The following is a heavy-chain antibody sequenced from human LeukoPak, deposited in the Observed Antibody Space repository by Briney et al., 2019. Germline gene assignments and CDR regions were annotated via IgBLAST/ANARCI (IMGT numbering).Heavy chain of an antibody. D-gene: IGHD1-1*01. CDR3: ARGRPTNLNGIY. V-gene: IGHV1-8*01. CDR2: MNPESGNT. J-gene: IGHJ4*02. CDR1: GYTFTSHH. Sequence: GASVKVSCKASGYTFTSHHINWVRQATGRGFEWMGWMNPESGNTSYAQRFQGRVTMTWDTSINTAYMELSSLRSDDTAVYYCARGRPTNLNGIYWGQGTLVTVSS.